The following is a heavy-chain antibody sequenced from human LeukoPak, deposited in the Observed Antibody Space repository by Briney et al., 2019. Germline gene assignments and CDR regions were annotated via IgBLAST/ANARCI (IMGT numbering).Heavy chain of an antibody. V-gene: IGHV4-61*02. J-gene: IGHJ1*01. CDR1: GYSISSGYY. CDR3: ARGPGSSWYKYFQH. Sequence: SETLSLTCTVSGYSISSGYYWNWIRQPAGKGLEWIGRIQTSGSTNYNPSLNSRVTVSVDTSENQFSLELSSVTAADTAVYYCARGPGSSWYKYFQHWGQGTLVTVSS. D-gene: IGHD6-13*01. CDR2: IQTSGST.